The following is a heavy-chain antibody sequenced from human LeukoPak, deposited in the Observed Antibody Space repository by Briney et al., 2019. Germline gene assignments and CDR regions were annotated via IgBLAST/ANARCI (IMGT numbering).Heavy chain of an antibody. V-gene: IGHV4-34*01. CDR1: GGSFSGYY. J-gene: IGHJ4*02. CDR3: ARRRGSFDY. Sequence: PSETLSLTCAVYGGSFSGYYWSWIRQPPGKGLEWIGEINHSGSTNYNPSLKSRVTISVDTSKNQFSLKLSPVTAADTAVYYCARRRGSFDYWGQGTLVTVSS. CDR2: INHSGST. D-gene: IGHD6-25*01.